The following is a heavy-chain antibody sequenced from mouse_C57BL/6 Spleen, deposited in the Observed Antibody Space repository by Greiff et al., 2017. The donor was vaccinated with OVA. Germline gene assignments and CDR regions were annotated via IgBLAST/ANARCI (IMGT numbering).Heavy chain of an antibody. CDR3: EREGDYYGCGYLFAD. CDR1: GYTFTSYW. D-gene: IGHD1-1*01. CDR2: IDPSDSDT. V-gene: IGHV1-52*01. Sequence: QVQLQQSGAELVRPGSSVKLSCKASGYTFTSYWMPWVKQRPIQGLEWIGNIDPSDSDTHYNEKFKDKATLTVDKSSSTAYMQISKLTSEDSAVYYCEREGDYYGCGYLFADWGQGTLVTVSA. J-gene: IGHJ3*01.